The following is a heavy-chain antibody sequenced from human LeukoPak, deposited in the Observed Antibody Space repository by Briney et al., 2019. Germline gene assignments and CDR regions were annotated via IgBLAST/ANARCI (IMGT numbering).Heavy chain of an antibody. CDR3: AKESDDSSGYYRLLPYFDY. D-gene: IGHD3-22*01. CDR2: ILYDDDGSNE. Sequence: PGGSLRLSCAASGFTFSSYGMHWVRQAPGKGLEWMAAILYDDDGSNEYYADSVKGRFTISRDNSKNTLYLEMNSLRAEDTAVYYCAKESDDSSGYYRLLPYFDYWGQGTLVTVSS. CDR1: GFTFSSYG. J-gene: IGHJ4*02. V-gene: IGHV3-30*18.